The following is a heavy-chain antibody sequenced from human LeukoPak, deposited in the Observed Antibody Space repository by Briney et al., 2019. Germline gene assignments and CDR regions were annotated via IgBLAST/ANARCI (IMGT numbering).Heavy chain of an antibody. CDR3: AKGHILTGQFYYFDY. D-gene: IGHD3-9*01. CDR1: GFTFDDYA. Sequence: GGSLRLSCAASGFTFDDYAMHWVRQAPGKGLEWVSGISWNSGSIGYADSVKGRFTISRDNSKNTLYLEMNSLRYEDTAVYYCAKGHILTGQFYYFDYWGQGILVTVSS. CDR2: ISWNSGSI. J-gene: IGHJ4*02. V-gene: IGHV3-9*01.